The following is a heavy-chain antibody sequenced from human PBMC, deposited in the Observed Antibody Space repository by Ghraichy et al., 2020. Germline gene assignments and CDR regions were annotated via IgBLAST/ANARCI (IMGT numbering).Heavy chain of an antibody. D-gene: IGHD5-18*01. CDR2: IYYSGST. CDR1: GGSISSGGYS. J-gene: IGHJ4*02. Sequence: SETLSLTCAVSGGSISSGGYSWSWIRQPPGKGLEWIGYIYYSGSTYYNPSLKSRVTISVDTSKNQFSLKLSSVTAADTAVYYCARGRGYSYGPNQYYFDYWGQGTLVTVSS. V-gene: IGHV4-30-4*07. CDR3: ARGRGYSYGPNQYYFDY.